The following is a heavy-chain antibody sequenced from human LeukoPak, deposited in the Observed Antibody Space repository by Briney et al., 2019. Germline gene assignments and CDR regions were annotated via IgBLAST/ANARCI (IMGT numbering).Heavy chain of an antibody. CDR1: GYTFTSYG. D-gene: IGHD1-26*01. J-gene: IGHJ3*02. Sequence: GASVKVSCKASGYTFTSYGISWVRQAPGQGLEWMGGIIPVFGTANYAEKFQDRVTITADKSTSTAYMELSSLRSEDTAMYYCARSGSNDAFDIWGQGTMVTVSS. CDR3: ARSGSNDAFDI. CDR2: IIPVFGTA. V-gene: IGHV1-69*06.